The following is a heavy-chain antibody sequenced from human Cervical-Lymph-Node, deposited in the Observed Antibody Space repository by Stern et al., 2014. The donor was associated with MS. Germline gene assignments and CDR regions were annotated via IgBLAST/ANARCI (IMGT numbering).Heavy chain of an antibody. CDR2: ISPGDSDT. D-gene: IGHD5-18*01. CDR3: ARHPPRRSYNDPNYGMDV. J-gene: IGHJ6*02. Sequence: EVQLVQSGAEVKKPGESLRISCKGSGYSFSNYWIAWVRQMPGKGLEWMGIISPGDSDTRYSPSLQGPVTISREQSISHAYLPSSSLKASDTAMYYCARHPPRRSYNDPNYGMDVWGQGTTVTVSS. CDR1: GYSFSNYW. V-gene: IGHV5-51*01.